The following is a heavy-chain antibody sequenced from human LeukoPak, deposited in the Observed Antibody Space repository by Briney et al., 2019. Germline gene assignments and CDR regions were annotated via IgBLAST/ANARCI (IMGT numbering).Heavy chain of an antibody. CDR1: GGSISTYY. CDR2: ISYSGTT. J-gene: IGHJ3*02. D-gene: IGHD6-19*01. Sequence: SETLSLTCAVSGGSISTYYWSWVRQPPGKGLEGLGYISYSGTTTYSPSLDRRVTIPLDTSRNQFPLTLTSPTAADTAVYYFARASSAWPHAFDIWGQGTMVTVSS. CDR3: ARASSAWPHAFDI. V-gene: IGHV4-59*01.